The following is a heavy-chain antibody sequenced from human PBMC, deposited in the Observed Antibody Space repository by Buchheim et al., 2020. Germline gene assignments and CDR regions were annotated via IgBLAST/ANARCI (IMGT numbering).Heavy chain of an antibody. V-gene: IGHV3-11*04. CDR1: GFTFSDYY. CDR3: ARSFSYWSGDWFDT. D-gene: IGHD3-10*01. J-gene: IGHJ5*02. Sequence: QVQLVESGGGLVKPGGSLRLSCAASGFTFSDYYMSWIRQAPGRGLEWLSHITSDSATIYYADSVKGRFTVSRDNAKNSVFLEMNSLRDEDTGVYFCARSFSYWSGDWFDTWGQGT. CDR2: ITSDSATI.